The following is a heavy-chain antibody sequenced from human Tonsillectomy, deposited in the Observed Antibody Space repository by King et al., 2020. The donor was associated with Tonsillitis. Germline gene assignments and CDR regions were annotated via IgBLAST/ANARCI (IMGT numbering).Heavy chain of an antibody. CDR2: IIPIFGTA. CDR1: GGTFSSYA. CDR3: ASRDDYYDSSGQYAFDI. J-gene: IGHJ3*02. V-gene: IGHV1-69*01. Sequence: VQLVESGAEVKKPGSSVKVSCKASGGTFSSYAISWVRQAPGQGLEWMGGIIPIFGTANYAQKFQGRVTITADESTSTAYMELSSLRSEDTAVYYCASRDDYYDSSGQYAFDIWGQGTMVTVSS. D-gene: IGHD3-22*01.